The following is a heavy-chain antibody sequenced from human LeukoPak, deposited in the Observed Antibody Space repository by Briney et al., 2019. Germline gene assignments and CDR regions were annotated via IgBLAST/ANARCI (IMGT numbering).Heavy chain of an antibody. J-gene: IGHJ5*02. V-gene: IGHV4-61*02. CDR1: GGSISSGSYY. Sequence: SQTLSLTCTVSGGSISSGSYYWSWIRQPAGKGLEWIGRIYTSGSTNYNPSLKSRVTISVDTSKNQFSLKLSSVTATDTAVYCCASLVPPGWFDPWGQGTLVTVSS. CDR3: ASLVPPGWFDP. D-gene: IGHD1-14*01. CDR2: IYTSGST.